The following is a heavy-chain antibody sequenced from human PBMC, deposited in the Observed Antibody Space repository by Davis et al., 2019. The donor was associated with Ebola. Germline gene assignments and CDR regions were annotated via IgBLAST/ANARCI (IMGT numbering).Heavy chain of an antibody. Sequence: GESLKISCAASGFTFSSYAMSWVRQAPGKGLEWVSGISGSGGSTKGRFIISRDNSKNTLYLQMNSLRDEDTAVYYCASHYSSGWYYWFDPWGQGTLVTVSS. CDR2: ISGSGGST. CDR3: ASHYSSGWYYWFDP. V-gene: IGHV3-23*01. J-gene: IGHJ5*02. D-gene: IGHD6-19*01. CDR1: GFTFSSYA.